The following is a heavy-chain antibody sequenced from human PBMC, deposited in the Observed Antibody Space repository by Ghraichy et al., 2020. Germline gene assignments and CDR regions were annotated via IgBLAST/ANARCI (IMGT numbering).Heavy chain of an antibody. D-gene: IGHD4-17*01. J-gene: IGHJ4*02. CDR3: ARTADYGDYVQFGY. Sequence: ASVKVSCKASGYMFTGFFIHWVRQAPGQGLEWMGRINPKSGDTNYAQSFQGRVTMTRDTAISTAYLELTSDEPAIYYCARTADYGDYVQFGYWGQGTLVTVSS. CDR2: INPKSGDT. V-gene: IGHV1-2*06. CDR1: GYMFTGFF.